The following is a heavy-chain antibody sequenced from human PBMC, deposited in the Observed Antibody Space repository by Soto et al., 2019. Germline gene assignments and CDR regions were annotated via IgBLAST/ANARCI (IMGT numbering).Heavy chain of an antibody. V-gene: IGHV3-33*01. CDR2: IWYDGSNK. D-gene: IGHD3-22*01. J-gene: IGHJ4*02. CDR1: GFTFSSYG. Sequence: QVQLVESGGGVVQPGRSLRLSCAASGFTFSSYGMHWVRQAPGKGLERVAVIWYDGSNKYYADSVKGRFTISRDNSKNTLYLQMNSLRAEDTAVYYCAREGDYYDSSGYYYVTYYFDYWGQGSLVTVSS. CDR3: AREGDYYDSSGYYYVTYYFDY.